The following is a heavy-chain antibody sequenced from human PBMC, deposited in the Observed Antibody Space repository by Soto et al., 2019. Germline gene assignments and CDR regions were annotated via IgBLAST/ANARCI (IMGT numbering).Heavy chain of an antibody. V-gene: IGHV3-30*18. CDR1: GFTFSSYG. CDR2: ISYDGSNK. D-gene: IGHD3-16*01. J-gene: IGHJ5*02. CDR3: ANWGRELGGFDP. Sequence: GGSLRLSCAASGFTFSSYGMHWVRQAPGKGLEWVAVISYDGSNKYYADSVKGRFTISRDNSKNTLYLQMNSLRAEDTAVYYCANWGRELGGFDPWGQGTLVTVSS.